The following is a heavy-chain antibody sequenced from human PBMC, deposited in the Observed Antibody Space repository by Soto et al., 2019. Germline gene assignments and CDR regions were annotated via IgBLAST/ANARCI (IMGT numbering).Heavy chain of an antibody. CDR2: ISYDGSNK. CDR1: GFTFSSYG. Sequence: VQLVESGGGVVQPGRSLRLSCAAYGFTFSSYGMHWVRQAPGKGLEWVAVISYDGSNKYYADSVKGRFTISRDNSKNTLYLQMNSLRAEDTAVYYCAPWFGAFDYWGQGTLVTVSS. V-gene: IGHV3-30*03. CDR3: APWFGAFDY. D-gene: IGHD3-10*01. J-gene: IGHJ4*02.